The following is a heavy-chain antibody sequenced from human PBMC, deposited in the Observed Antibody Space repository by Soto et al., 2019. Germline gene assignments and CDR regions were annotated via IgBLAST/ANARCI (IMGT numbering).Heavy chain of an antibody. D-gene: IGHD3-16*02. J-gene: IGHJ6*02. CDR1: GYNFTSYW. Sequence: GESLKISCKGSGYNFTSYWIGWVRQLTGKGLEWMGLIDTDDSVTRYSPAFRGQVTISVDKSISTAYLKWSSLKASDTAVYYCAQRADAPIVKAGMYIWGQETTVTVSS. V-gene: IGHV5-51*01. CDR2: IDTDDSVT. CDR3: AQRADAPIVKAGMYI.